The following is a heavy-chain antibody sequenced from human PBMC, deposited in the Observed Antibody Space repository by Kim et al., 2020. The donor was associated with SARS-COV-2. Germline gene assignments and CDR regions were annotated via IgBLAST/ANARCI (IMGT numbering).Heavy chain of an antibody. J-gene: IGHJ6*02. CDR1: GFTVSRNY. CDR3: AGGGTSYFYGLGV. Sequence: GGSLRLSCATSGFTVSRNYMSWVRQAPGKGLDWVAVIYSGGGTYYADSVKGRFTISRAIFKNTLYLQMNSLRGDDTVVLYCAGGGTSYFYGLGVWGHG. V-gene: IGHV3-66*01. D-gene: IGHD3-16*01. CDR2: IYSGGGT.